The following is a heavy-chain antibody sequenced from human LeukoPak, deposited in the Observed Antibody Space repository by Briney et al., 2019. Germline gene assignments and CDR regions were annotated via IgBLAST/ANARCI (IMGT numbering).Heavy chain of an antibody. CDR1: GGSISSSSYY. Sequence: SETLSLTCTVSGGSISSSSYYWGWIRQPPGKGLECIGEIHHSGSTNYNPSLKSRVTLSVDTSKNQFSLKLSSVTAADTAVYYCARSRGWLQSHPLGYWGQGTLVTVSS. CDR3: ARSRGWLQSHPLGY. CDR2: IHHSGST. V-gene: IGHV4-39*07. J-gene: IGHJ4*02. D-gene: IGHD5-24*01.